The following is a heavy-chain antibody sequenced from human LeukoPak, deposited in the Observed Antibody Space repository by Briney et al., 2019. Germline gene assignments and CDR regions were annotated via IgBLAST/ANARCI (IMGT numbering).Heavy chain of an antibody. J-gene: IGHJ4*02. D-gene: IGHD5-18*01. V-gene: IGHV3-9*03. CDR3: AKDLYRGEDTAMVTFDY. CDR2: ISWNSGTI. Sequence: GGSLRLSCAASGFTFDDYAMHWVRQAPGKDLEWVSSISWNSGTIGYADSVKGRFTISRDNAKNSLYLQMNSLRAEDMALYYCAKDLYRGEDTAMVTFDYWGQGTLVTVSS. CDR1: GFTFDDYA.